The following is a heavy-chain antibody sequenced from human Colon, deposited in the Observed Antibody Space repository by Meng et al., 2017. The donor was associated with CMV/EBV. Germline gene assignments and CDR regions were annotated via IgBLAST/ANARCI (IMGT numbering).Heavy chain of an antibody. J-gene: IGHJ6*02. CDR3: ARAIHTRAAYYGMDV. CDR2: INPYDGTT. V-gene: IGHV1-18*01. CDR1: DYTFSSYG. Sequence: ASVKVSCKASDYTFSSYGITWVRQAPGKGLEWMGWINPYDGTTNYAQNFKAKVTMTTDKSTTTAYMQLNSLGSDDTALYYCARAIHTRAAYYGMDVWGQGTTVTVSS. D-gene: IGHD2-21*01.